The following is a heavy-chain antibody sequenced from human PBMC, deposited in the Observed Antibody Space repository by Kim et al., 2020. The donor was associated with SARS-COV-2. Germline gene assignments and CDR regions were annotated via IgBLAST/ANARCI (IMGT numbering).Heavy chain of an antibody. V-gene: IGHV3-23*01. D-gene: IGHD3-22*01. CDR1: GFTLSSYA. Sequence: GGSLRLSCAGSGFTLSSYAMSWVRQAPGKGLEWVSTISDSSGGTYYADSVMGRFTISRDNSKNSVYLQMFSLRAEDTAVYYCAKPKYDYDSVGYPRPYYLDYWGQGTLVTVSS. CDR3: AKPKYDYDSVGYPRPYYLDY. CDR2: ISDSSGGT. J-gene: IGHJ4*02.